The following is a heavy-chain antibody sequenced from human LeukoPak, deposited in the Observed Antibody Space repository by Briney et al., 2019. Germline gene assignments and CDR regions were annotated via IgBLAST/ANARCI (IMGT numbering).Heavy chain of an antibody. CDR3: ARHDAFPTTTVVTGGFDY. CDR2: IYYSGST. Sequence: SETLSLTCTVSGGSISSYYWSWIRQPPGKGLEWIGYIYYSGSTNYNPSLKSRVTISVDTSKNQFSLKLSSVTAADTAVYYRARHDAFPTTTVVTGGFDYWGQGTLVTVSS. V-gene: IGHV4-59*08. J-gene: IGHJ4*02. CDR1: GGSISSYY. D-gene: IGHD4-23*01.